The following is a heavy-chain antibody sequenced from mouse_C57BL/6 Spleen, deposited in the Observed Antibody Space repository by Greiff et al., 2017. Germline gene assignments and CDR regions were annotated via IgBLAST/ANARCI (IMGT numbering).Heavy chain of an antibody. CDR1: GYTFTSYW. V-gene: IGHV1-53*01. J-gene: IGHJ1*03. CDR3: ARGGSTTVVDWYFDV. Sequence: QVHVKQPGTELVKPGASVKLSCKASGYTFTSYWMHWVKQRPGQGLEWIGNINPSNGGTNYNETFKSKATLTVDKSSSTAYMQLSSLTSEDSAVYYCARGGSTTVVDWYFDVWGTGTTVTVSS. D-gene: IGHD1-1*01. CDR2: INPSNGGT.